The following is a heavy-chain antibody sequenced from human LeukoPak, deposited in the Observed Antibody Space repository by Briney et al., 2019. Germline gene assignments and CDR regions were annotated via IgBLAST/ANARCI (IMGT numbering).Heavy chain of an antibody. V-gene: IGHV4-59*12. D-gene: IGHD3-16*01. CDR2: IYYSGST. Sequence: SETLSLTCTVSGGSISSYYWSWIRQPPGKGLEWIGYIYYSGSTNYNPSLKSRVTISVDTSKNQFSLGLSSVTAADTAVYYCARERGGGISSWFDYWGQGTLVTVSS. CDR1: GGSISSYY. J-gene: IGHJ4*02. CDR3: ARERGGGISSWFDY.